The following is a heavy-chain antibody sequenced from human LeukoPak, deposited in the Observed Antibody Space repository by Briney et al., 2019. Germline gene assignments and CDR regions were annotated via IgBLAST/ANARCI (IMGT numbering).Heavy chain of an antibody. D-gene: IGHD6-19*01. V-gene: IGHV4-4*02. CDR1: GGSITSNNW. J-gene: IGHJ4*02. Sequence: SETLSLTCAVSGGSITSNNWWSWVRQPPGKGLEWIGEIYHSGSTNYNPSLKSRVTISVDKSDNQLSLRLNSVTAADTAVYYCARGISSGWYYFDYWGQGTLVTVSS. CDR3: ARGISSGWYYFDY. CDR2: IYHSGST.